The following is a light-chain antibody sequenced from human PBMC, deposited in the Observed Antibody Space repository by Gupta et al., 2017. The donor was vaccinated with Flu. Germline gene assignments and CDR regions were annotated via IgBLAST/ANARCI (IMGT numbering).Light chain of an antibody. CDR1: QSITNY. J-gene: IGKJ4*01. CDR3: QKYNSDPGT. V-gene: IGKV1-27*01. CDR2: DAS. Sequence: PSTLSASVGDRVTITCRASQSITNYLAWYQQKPGKVPELLIYDASTLQSGVPSRFSGSGSGTDFTLTISSLQPDDVATYYCQKYNSDPGTFGRGTKVEIK.